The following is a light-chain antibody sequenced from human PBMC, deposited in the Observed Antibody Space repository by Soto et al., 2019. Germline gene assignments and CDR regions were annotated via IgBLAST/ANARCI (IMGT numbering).Light chain of an antibody. Sequence: QSVLTQPPSVSGSPGQSFTISCPGTSIDVGSYNRVSWYQQTPGTAPKLMIYEVNNRPSGVPDRFSGSKSGNTASLAISGLQAEDEADYYCSSYRSSSTYVFGTGTKVTGL. CDR1: SIDVGSYNR. CDR3: SSYRSSSTYV. J-gene: IGLJ1*01. V-gene: IGLV2-18*02. CDR2: EVN.